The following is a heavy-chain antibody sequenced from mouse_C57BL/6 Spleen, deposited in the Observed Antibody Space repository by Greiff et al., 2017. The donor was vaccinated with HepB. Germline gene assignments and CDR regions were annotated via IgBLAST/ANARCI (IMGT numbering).Heavy chain of an antibody. Sequence: VQLQQSGAELVRPGASVTLSCKASGYTFTDYEMHWVKQTPVHGLEWIGAIDPETGGTAYNQKFKGKAILTADKSSSTAYMELRSLTSEDSAVYYCANYYGTGYFDVWGTGTTVTVSS. D-gene: IGHD1-1*01. CDR3: ANYYGTGYFDV. CDR2: IDPETGGT. V-gene: IGHV1-15*01. J-gene: IGHJ1*03. CDR1: GYTFTDYE.